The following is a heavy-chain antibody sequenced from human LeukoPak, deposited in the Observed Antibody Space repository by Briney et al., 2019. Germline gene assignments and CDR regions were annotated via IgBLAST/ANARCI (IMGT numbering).Heavy chain of an antibody. CDR2: IIPIFGTA. J-gene: IGHJ4*02. V-gene: IGHV1-69*13. D-gene: IGHD3-9*01. Sequence: SVKVSCKASGGTFSSYAISWVRQAPGRGLEWMGGIIPIFGTANYAQKFQGRVTITADESTSTAYMELSSLRSEDTAVYYCASAKFRYRAYFDYWGQGTLVTVSS. CDR3: ASAKFRYRAYFDY. CDR1: GGTFSSYA.